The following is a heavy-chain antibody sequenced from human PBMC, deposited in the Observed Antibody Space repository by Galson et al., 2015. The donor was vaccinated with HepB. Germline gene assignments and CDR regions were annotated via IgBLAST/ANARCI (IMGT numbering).Heavy chain of an antibody. V-gene: IGHV3-48*04. Sequence: SLRLSCAASTFIFSTYSMNWVRQAPGKGLECVSYISSSSTTIYYADSVKGRFNISRDNAKNSLYLQMNSLRADDTAVYYCVFLRGEDLKPLDYWGQGTLVTVSS. CDR2: ISSSSTTI. D-gene: IGHD2-21*01. J-gene: IGHJ4*02. CDR3: VFLRGEDLKPLDY. CDR1: TFIFSTYS.